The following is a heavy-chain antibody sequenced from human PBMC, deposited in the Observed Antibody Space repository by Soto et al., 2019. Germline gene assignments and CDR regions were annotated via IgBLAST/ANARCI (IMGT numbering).Heavy chain of an antibody. D-gene: IGHD6-13*01. CDR3: AKDRRYSSSWSDAFDI. V-gene: IGHV3-23*01. J-gene: IGHJ3*02. CDR1: GFTFSNYA. CDR2: ISGSGGST. Sequence: GGSLRLSCAASGFTFSNYAMSWVRQAPGKGLEWVSAISGSGGSTYYADSVKGRFTISRDNSKNTLYLQMNSLRAEDTAVYYCAKDRRYSSSWSDAFDIWGQETTVTVSS.